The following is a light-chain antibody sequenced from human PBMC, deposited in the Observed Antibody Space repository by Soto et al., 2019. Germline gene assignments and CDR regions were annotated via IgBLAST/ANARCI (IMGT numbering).Light chain of an antibody. CDR3: QQYGSSPRT. Sequence: EIVLTQSPGALSLSPGERATLSCGASQRVSSSYLAWYQQKPGQAPRLLIYGASTRATGIPDRFSGSGSGTDFTLTISRLEPEDFAVYYCQQYGSSPRTFGPGTKVEIK. CDR1: QRVSSSY. J-gene: IGKJ1*01. V-gene: IGKV3-20*01. CDR2: GAS.